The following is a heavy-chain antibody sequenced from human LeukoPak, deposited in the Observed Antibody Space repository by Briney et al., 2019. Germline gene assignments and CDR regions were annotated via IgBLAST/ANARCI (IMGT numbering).Heavy chain of an antibody. CDR2: IYTSEST. CDR3: ARDTDYYGSGSYSGYYYYMDV. D-gene: IGHD3-10*01. V-gene: IGHV4-61*02. Sequence: PSQTLSLTCTVSGGSISSGSYYWSWIRQPAGKGLEWIGRIYTSESTNYNPSLKSRVTISVDTSKNQSSLKLSSVTAADTAVYYCARDTDYYGSGSYSGYYYYMDVWGKGTTVTISS. CDR1: GGSISSGSYY. J-gene: IGHJ6*03.